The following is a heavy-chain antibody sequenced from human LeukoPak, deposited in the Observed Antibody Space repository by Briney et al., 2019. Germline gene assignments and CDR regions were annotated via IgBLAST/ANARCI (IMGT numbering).Heavy chain of an antibody. D-gene: IGHD6-19*01. CDR2: ISSSSSYI. V-gene: IGHV3-21*01. CDR3: ARVLSPLVAGIPLDY. J-gene: IGHJ4*02. CDR1: GFTVSSNY. Sequence: GGSLRLSCAASGFTVSSNYMSWVRQAPGKGLEWVSSISSSSSYIYYADSVKGRFTISRDNAKNSLYLQMNSLRAEDTAVYYCARVLSPLVAGIPLDYWGQGTLVTVSS.